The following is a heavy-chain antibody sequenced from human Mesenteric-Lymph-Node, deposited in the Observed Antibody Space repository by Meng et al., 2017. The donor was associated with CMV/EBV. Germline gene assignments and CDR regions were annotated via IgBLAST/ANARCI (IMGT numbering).Heavy chain of an antibody. V-gene: IGHV2-5*02. J-gene: IGHJ5*02. CDR3: AHELGYCSSTSCYSRFDP. CDR1: SLSTSGVG. CDR2: IYWDDDK. D-gene: IGHD2-2*01. Sequence: SLSTSGVGVGWIRQPPGKALEWLALIYWDDDKRYSPSLKSRLTITKDTSKNQVVLTMTNMDPVDTATYYCAHELGYCSSTSCYSRFDPWGQGTLVTVSS.